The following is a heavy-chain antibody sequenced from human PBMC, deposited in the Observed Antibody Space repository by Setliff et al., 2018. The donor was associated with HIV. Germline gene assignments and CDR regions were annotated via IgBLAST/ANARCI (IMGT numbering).Heavy chain of an antibody. V-gene: IGHV1-3*01. CDR1: GYTFTSYA. CDR2: INAGNGNT. D-gene: IGHD4-17*01. CDR3: ARGGEYWYFDL. Sequence: WASVKVSCKASGYTFTSYAMHWVRQAPGQRLEWMGWINAGNGNTKYSQNFQGRVTITRDTSASTAYMELSSLRSEDTAVYYCARGGEYWYFDLWGRGTLVTVSS. J-gene: IGHJ2*01.